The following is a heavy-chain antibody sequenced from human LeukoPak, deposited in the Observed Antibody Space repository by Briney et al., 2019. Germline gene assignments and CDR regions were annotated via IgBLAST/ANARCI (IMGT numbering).Heavy chain of an antibody. CDR1: GFTFSFYW. J-gene: IGHJ4*02. V-gene: IGHV3-7*01. D-gene: IGHD5-12*01. CDR2: IKQDGSDK. CDR3: ARTYERELDY. Sequence: GGSVRLSCAASGFTFSFYWMSWVRQAPGKGLEWVANIKQDGSDKFYVDSVKGRFTISRDNSKNSLYLQMNSLRAEDTAVYYCARTYERELDYWGQGTLVTVSS.